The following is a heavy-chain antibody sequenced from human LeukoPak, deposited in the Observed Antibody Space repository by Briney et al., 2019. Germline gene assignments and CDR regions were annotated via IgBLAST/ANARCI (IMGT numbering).Heavy chain of an antibody. Sequence: GGSLRLSCAASGFTFSNYWMSWVRQAPGKGLEWVANIKQDGSVKYYVASVKGRFTISRDNAKNSLYLQMNSLRAEDTAVYYCARLPELPGFGDYWGPGTLVTVSS. CDR2: IKQDGSVK. CDR1: GFTFSNYW. CDR3: ARLPELPGFGDY. V-gene: IGHV3-7*01. D-gene: IGHD3-10*01. J-gene: IGHJ4*02.